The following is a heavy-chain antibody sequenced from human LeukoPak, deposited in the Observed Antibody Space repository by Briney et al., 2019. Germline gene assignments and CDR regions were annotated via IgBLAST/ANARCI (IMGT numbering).Heavy chain of an antibody. D-gene: IGHD3-10*01. CDR1: GGSISGCY. V-gene: IGHV4-59*08. CDR3: ARHKPTGSYPLEL. Sequence: SETLSLTCTVSGGSISGCYWSWLRQPPGKGLEWIGHIYYTGSTNYNPSLRSRLTISLDTSTSQFSLRLSSVTAADTAVYYCARHKPTGSYPLELWGQGTLVTVSS. CDR2: IYYTGST. J-gene: IGHJ4*02.